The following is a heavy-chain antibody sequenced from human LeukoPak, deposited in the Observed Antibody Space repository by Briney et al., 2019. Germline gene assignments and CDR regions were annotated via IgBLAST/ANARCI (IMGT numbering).Heavy chain of an antibody. CDR1: GGTFSSYA. Sequence: VKVSCKASGGTFSSYAISWVRQAPGQGLEWMGGIIPIFGTANYAQKFQGRVTITTDESTSTAYMELSSLRSEDTAVYYCASSSSPGRSSHLRYWGQGTLVAVSS. V-gene: IGHV1-69*05. CDR3: ASSSSPGRSSHLRY. CDR2: IIPIFGTA. J-gene: IGHJ4*02. D-gene: IGHD5-12*01.